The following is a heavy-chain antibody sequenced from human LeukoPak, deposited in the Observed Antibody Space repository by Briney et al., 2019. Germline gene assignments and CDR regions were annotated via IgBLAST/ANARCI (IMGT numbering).Heavy chain of an antibody. CDR3: AKDGVLVVVPAAPFDY. CDR2: ISYDGSNE. CDR1: GFTFSSYG. D-gene: IGHD2-2*01. Sequence: GGSLRLSCAASGFTFSSYGMHWVRQAPGKGLEWVALISYDGSNEYYADSVKGRFTISRDNSKNRLYLQMNSLRAEDTAVYYCAKDGVLVVVPAAPFDYWGQGTLVTVSS. J-gene: IGHJ4*02. V-gene: IGHV3-30*18.